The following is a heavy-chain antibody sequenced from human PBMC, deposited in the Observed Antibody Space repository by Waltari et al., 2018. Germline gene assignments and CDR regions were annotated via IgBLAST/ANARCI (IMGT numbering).Heavy chain of an antibody. CDR2: IKHSGST. CDR3: ARGIAARPFDY. CDR1: GGSFSGYY. Sequence: QVQLQQWGAGLLKPSETLSLTCAVYGGSFSGYYWSWIRQPPGKGLEWIGEIKHSGSTNYNPSLKSRVTISVDTSKNQFSLKLSSVTAADTAVYYCARGIAARPFDYWGQGTLVTVSS. J-gene: IGHJ4*02. V-gene: IGHV4-34*01. D-gene: IGHD6-6*01.